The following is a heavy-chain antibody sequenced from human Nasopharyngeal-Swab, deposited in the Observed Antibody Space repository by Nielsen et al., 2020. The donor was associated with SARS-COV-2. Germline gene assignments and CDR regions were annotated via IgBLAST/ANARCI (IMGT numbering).Heavy chain of an antibody. CDR2: INWNSGSK. CDR1: GFTFDDYT. V-gene: IGHV3-9*01. D-gene: IGHD4-11*01. J-gene: IGHJ4*02. CDR3: ARGTADYSNPSFDY. Sequence: SLKISCAASGFTFDDYTMYWVRQAPGEGLEWVSGINWNSGSKGYTDSVKGRFTISRDNARNSLYLQMNSLRTEDTAFYYCARGTADYSNPSFDYWGQGTLVTVPS.